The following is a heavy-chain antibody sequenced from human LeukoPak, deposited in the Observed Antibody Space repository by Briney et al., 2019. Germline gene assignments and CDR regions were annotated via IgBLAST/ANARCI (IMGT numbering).Heavy chain of an antibody. V-gene: IGHV4-38-2*02. CDR1: GYSISSGYY. D-gene: IGHD6-19*01. CDR2: IYHSGST. CDR3: ARVSKGMAVAGTPQWYFDY. J-gene: IGHJ4*02. Sequence: SGTLSLTCTVSGYSISSGYYWGWIRQPPGKGLEWIGSIYHSGSTYYNPSLKSRVTISVDTSKNQFSLKLSSVTAADTAVYYCARVSKGMAVAGTPQWYFDYWGQGTLVTVSS.